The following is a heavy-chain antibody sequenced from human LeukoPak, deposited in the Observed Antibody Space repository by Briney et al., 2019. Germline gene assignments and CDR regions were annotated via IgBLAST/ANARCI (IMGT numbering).Heavy chain of an antibody. CDR2: IYYSGST. Sequence: SETLSLTCTVSGGSISSYYWSWIRQPPGKGLEWIGYIYYSGSTNYNPSLKSRVTISVDTSKNQFSLKLSSVTAADTAVYYCARDRGLGKEGEAFDIWGQGTMVTVSS. D-gene: IGHD3-10*01. J-gene: IGHJ3*02. CDR1: GGSISSYY. CDR3: ARDRGLGKEGEAFDI. V-gene: IGHV4-59*01.